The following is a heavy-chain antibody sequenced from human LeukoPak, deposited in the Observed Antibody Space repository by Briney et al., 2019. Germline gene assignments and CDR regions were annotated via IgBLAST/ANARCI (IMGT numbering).Heavy chain of an antibody. CDR3: ARGKEDDILTGYYLKN. V-gene: IGHV4-31*03. Sequence: SETLSLTCTVSGGSISSGGYYWSWIRQHPGKGLEWIGYIYYSGSTYYNPSLKSRVTISVDTSKNQFSLKLSSVTAADTAVYYCARGKEDDILTGYYLKNWGQGTLVTVSS. D-gene: IGHD3-9*01. CDR2: IYYSGST. J-gene: IGHJ4*02. CDR1: GGSISSGGYY.